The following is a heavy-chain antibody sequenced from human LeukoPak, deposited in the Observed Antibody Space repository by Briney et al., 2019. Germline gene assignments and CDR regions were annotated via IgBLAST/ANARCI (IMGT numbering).Heavy chain of an antibody. D-gene: IGHD2-2*02. CDR1: GFTFTSYA. Sequence: GRSLRLSCAASGFTFTSYAMYWVRQAPGKGLEWVAVISYDQNNKYYADSVKGRFTISRDNSRNTLFLQMNSLRAEDTAMYYCARDEYCGSTSCYSLEGVLDYWGQGTLVTVSS. CDR3: ARDEYCGSTSCYSLEGVLDY. J-gene: IGHJ4*02. V-gene: IGHV3-30-3*01. CDR2: ISYDQNNK.